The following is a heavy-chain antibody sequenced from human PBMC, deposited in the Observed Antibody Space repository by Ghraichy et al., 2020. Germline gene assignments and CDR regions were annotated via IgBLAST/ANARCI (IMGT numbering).Heavy chain of an antibody. Sequence: GGSLRLSCVASGLTFKSSGMHWVRQAPGKGLEWVAFIRYDGNNKYDADSVKGRFTISRDNSKNTLYLQMNSLRAEDTAVYYCAKDWAVYSSGWFYFDYWSQGTVLTPSS. CDR2: IRYDGNNK. CDR1: GLTFKSSG. CDR3: AKDWAVYSSGWFYFDY. V-gene: IGHV3-30*02. D-gene: IGHD6-19*01. J-gene: IGHJ4*02.